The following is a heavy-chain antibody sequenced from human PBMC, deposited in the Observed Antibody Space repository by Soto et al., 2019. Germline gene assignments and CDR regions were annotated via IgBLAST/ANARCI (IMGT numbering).Heavy chain of an antibody. D-gene: IGHD4-17*01. Sequence: EVQLVESGGGLVQPGGSLRLSCAASGFIVSSNYMSWVRQAPGKGLEWVSLIYSGGRTYYADSVKGRFTTSRDNSKNMLYLQMNSLRAEDTAVYYCARGSYRTTVTTLFSDEHYFDYWVQGTLVTVSS. J-gene: IGHJ4*02. CDR3: ARGSYRTTVTTLFSDEHYFDY. CDR2: IYSGGRT. CDR1: GFIVSSNY. V-gene: IGHV3-66*01.